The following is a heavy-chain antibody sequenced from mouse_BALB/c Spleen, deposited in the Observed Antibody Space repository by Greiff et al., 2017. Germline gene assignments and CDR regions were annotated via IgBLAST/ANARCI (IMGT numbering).Heavy chain of an antibody. CDR2: IYPGNVNT. J-gene: IGHJ2*01. CDR3: ARSPYFHFDY. CDR1: GYTFTSYY. D-gene: IGHD6-5*01. Sequence: VQLQQSGPELVKPGASVRISCKASGYTFTSYYIHWVKQRPGQGLEWIGWIYPGNVNTKYNEKFKGKATLTADKSSSTAYMQLSSLTSEDSAVYFCARSPYFHFDYWGQGTTLTVSS. V-gene: IGHV1S56*01.